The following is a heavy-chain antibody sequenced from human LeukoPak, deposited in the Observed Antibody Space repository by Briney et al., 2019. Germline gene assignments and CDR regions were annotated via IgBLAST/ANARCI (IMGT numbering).Heavy chain of an antibody. CDR2: IYPGDADT. V-gene: IGHV5-51*01. D-gene: IGHD6-13*01. J-gene: IGHJ5*02. CDR1: GYSFTSYW. CDR3: ARSVEVAAAGTGWFDP. Sequence: GESLKISCKGSGYSFTSYWIGWVRQMPGKGLEWMGIIYPGDADTRYSPSFQGQVTISADKSISTAYLQWSSLKASDTAMYYCARSVEVAAAGTGWFDPWGQETLVTVSS.